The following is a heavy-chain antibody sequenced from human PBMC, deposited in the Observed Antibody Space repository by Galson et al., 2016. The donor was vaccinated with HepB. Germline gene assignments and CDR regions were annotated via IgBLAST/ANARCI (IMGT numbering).Heavy chain of an antibody. V-gene: IGHV3-23*01. J-gene: IGHJ1*01. Sequence: SLRLSCAASGFTFSSYAMNWVRQPPGKGLEWVSSISGSGGTTYYADSLKGRFTISRDNSKSTLYLQMNSLRAEDTAAYYCAKGAYSLPENFQHWGQGTLVTVSS. CDR1: GFTFSSYA. D-gene: IGHD2-15*01. CDR3: AKGAYSLPENFQH. CDR2: ISGSGGTT.